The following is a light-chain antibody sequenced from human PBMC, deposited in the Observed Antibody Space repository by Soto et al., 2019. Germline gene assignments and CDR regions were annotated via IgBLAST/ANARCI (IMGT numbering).Light chain of an antibody. CDR3: QKSNRALRT. CDR2: AAS. J-gene: IGKJ1*01. CDR1: QGISNY. Sequence: DIQMTQSPSSLSASVGDRVTITCRASQGISNYLAWYQQKPGKVPQLLIYAASTLQSGVPSRFSGSGSGTDFTLTISSLQPEDVATSYCQKSNRALRTFGQGTKVEIK. V-gene: IGKV1-27*01.